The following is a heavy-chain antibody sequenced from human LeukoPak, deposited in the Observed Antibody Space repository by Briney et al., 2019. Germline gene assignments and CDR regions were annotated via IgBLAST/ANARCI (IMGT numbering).Heavy chain of an antibody. V-gene: IGHV3-73*01. J-gene: IGHJ6*03. CDR1: GFTFSGSA. CDR2: IRSKANSYAT. CDR3: MVRFGEPYPHYYYYYMDV. D-gene: IGHD3-10*01. Sequence: GGSLKLSCAASGFTFSGSAMHWVRQASGKGLEWVGRIRSKANSYATAYAASVKGRFTISRDDSKNTAYLQMNSLKTEDTAVYYCMVRFGEPYPHYYYYYMDVWGKGTTVTISS.